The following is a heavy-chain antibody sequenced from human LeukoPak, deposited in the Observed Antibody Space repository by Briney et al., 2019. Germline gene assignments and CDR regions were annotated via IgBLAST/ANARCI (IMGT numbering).Heavy chain of an antibody. V-gene: IGHV3-30*03. Sequence: GGSLRLSCAASGFTFSTYGMHWVRQAPGKGLEWVAVISYDGSNEYYAVSVKGRFAISRDSSKNTLYLQMNSLRAEDTAVYYCARAAYDSSGYLTLWGQGTLVTVSS. CDR3: ARAAYDSSGYLTL. CDR1: GFTFSTYG. J-gene: IGHJ4*02. D-gene: IGHD3-22*01. CDR2: ISYDGSNE.